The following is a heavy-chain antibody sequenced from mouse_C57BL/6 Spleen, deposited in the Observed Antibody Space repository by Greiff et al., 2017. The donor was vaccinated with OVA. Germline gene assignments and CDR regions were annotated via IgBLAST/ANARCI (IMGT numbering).Heavy chain of an antibody. CDR3: ARRTGTENYFDY. Sequence: QVHVKQPGTELVKPGASVKLSCKASGYTFTSYWMHWVKQRPGQGLEWIGNINPSNGGTNYNEKFKSKATLTVDKSSSTAYMQLSSLTSEDSAVYYCARRTGTENYFDYWGQGTTLTVSS. V-gene: IGHV1-53*01. J-gene: IGHJ2*01. D-gene: IGHD4-1*01. CDR1: GYTFTSYW. CDR2: INPSNGGT.